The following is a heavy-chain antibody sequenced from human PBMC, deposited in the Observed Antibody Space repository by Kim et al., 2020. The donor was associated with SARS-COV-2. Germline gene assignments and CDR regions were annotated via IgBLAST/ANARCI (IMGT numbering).Heavy chain of an antibody. D-gene: IGHD2-8*01. Sequence: SETLSLTCAVYGGSFSGYYWSWIRQPPGKGLEWIGEINHSGSTNYNPSLKSRVTISVDTSKNQFSLKLSSVTAADTAVYYCARRGSGVTSWGQGTMVTVSS. CDR1: GGSFSGYY. V-gene: IGHV4-34*01. CDR3: ARRGSGVTS. CDR2: INHSGST. J-gene: IGHJ3*01.